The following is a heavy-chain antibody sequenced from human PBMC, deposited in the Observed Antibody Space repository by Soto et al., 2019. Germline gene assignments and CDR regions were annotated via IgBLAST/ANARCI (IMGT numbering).Heavy chain of an antibody. J-gene: IGHJ3*02. CDR2: ISYDGSNK. V-gene: IGHV3-30*18. D-gene: IGHD3-22*01. CDR3: ANGMYFYDGSGSYLPFDI. Sequence: GGSLRLSCAASGFTFSSYGMHWVRQAPGKGLEWVAVISYDGSNKYYADSVKGRFTISRDNSKNTLYLQMSSLRAEDTAVYYCANGMYFYDGSGSYLPFDIWGQGTMVTVSS. CDR1: GFTFSSYG.